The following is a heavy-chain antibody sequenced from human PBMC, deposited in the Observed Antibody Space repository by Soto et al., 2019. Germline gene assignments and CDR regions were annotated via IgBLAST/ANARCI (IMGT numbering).Heavy chain of an antibody. J-gene: IGHJ4*02. Sequence: PGGSLRLSCAASGFNFNKYAMHWVRQPPEKGLKRVTIISPDGSNENYADSVKGQFTTSRDNAKNSLFLQLNSLRPEYTAFYYCVRSKGGSSYGTPFAYWGQGTLVTVSS. CDR3: VRSKGGSSYGTPFAY. V-gene: IGHV3-30*01. D-gene: IGHD5-12*01. CDR1: GFNFNKYA. CDR2: ISPDGSNE.